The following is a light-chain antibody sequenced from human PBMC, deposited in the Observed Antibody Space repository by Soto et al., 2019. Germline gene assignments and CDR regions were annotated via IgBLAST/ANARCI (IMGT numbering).Light chain of an antibody. V-gene: IGKV3-20*01. CDR3: QQYGSSPRT. J-gene: IGKJ1*01. CDR2: GES. Sequence: EMALSQCRVSLSLSPGERATLSCRASPSVSSSYLAWYQQKPGQDPRLIIYGESSRATGIPDRFSGSGSGTDFTLTIRTLDPEELAVYYCQQYGSSPRTFGQGTKVDIK. CDR1: PSVSSSY.